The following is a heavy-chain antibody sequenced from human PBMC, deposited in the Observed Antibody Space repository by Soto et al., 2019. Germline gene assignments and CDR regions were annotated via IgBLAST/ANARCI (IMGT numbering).Heavy chain of an antibody. CDR2: IAYDGSNK. V-gene: IGHV3-30*18. CDR1: GFTFSSDG. CDR3: AKDRRSSSSGYYYYYGMDV. J-gene: IGHJ6*02. D-gene: IGHD6-6*01. Sequence: PGGSLRLSCAASGFTFSSDGMHWGRQAPGKGLEWVAVIAYDGSNKYYADSVKGRFTISRDNSKHTLYLQMNSLRAEDTAVYYCAKDRRSSSSGYYYYYGMDVWGQGTTVTVSS.